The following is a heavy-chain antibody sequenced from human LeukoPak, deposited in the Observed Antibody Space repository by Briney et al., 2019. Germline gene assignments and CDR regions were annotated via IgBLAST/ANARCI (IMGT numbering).Heavy chain of an antibody. CDR1: SGSISSSTYY. Sequence: ASETLSLTCTVSSGSISSSTYYWSWIRQPPGKGLEWIGSIHSGGSTYSNPSLKSRVSISVDTSKKQFSLKLNSVTAADTAVYYCATPDSSGYYYLYWGQGTLITVSS. D-gene: IGHD3-22*01. J-gene: IGHJ4*02. V-gene: IGHV4-39*01. CDR2: IHSGGST. CDR3: ATPDSSGYYYLY.